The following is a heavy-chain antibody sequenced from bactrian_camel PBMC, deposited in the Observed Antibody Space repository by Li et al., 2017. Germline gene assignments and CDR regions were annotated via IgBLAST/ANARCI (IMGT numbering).Heavy chain of an antibody. V-gene: IGHV3S55*01. J-gene: IGHJ4*01. Sequence: QLVESGGGSAQAGGSLRLSCAASGDTSRNYAMGWYRQAPGNECELVSSIGGDGTTYYADSVRGRFTISRDSAKTVYLQMNDLKVEDTAMYYCAIDQSDDTYYDNCRHPFGFADVGQGTQVTVS. D-gene: IGHD4*01. CDR2: IGGDGTT. CDR1: GDTSRNYA.